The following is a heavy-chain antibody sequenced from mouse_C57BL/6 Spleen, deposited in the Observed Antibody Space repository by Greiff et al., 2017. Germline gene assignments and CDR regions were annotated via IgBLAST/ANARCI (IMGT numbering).Heavy chain of an antibody. J-gene: IGHJ2*01. D-gene: IGHD2-5*01. CDR2: IDPETGGT. CDR1: GYTFTDYE. CDR3: YSNYLRDYFDY. V-gene: IGHV1-15*01. Sequence: VKLVESGAELVRPGASVTLSCKASGYTFTDYEMHWVKQTPVHGLEWIGAIDPETGGTAYNQKFKGKAILTADKSSSTAYMELRSLTSEDSAVYYCYSNYLRDYFDYWGQGTTLTVSS.